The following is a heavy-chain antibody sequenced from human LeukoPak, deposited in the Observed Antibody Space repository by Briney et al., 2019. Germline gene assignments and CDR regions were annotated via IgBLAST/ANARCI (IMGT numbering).Heavy chain of an antibody. V-gene: IGHV3-21*01. CDR1: GFTFSSYS. Sequence: GGSLRLSCAASGFTFSSYSMNWVRQAPGKGLEWVSSISSSSYIYYADSVKGRFTISRDNAKNSLYLQMNSLRAEDTAVYYCARGGEYSSSSGDYWGQGTPVTVSS. J-gene: IGHJ4*02. CDR3: ARGGEYSSSSGDY. D-gene: IGHD6-6*01. CDR2: ISSSSYI.